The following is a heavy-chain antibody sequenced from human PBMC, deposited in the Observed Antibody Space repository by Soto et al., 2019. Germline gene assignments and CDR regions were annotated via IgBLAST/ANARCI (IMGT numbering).Heavy chain of an antibody. D-gene: IGHD4-4*01. CDR3: ARQITYSCDF. J-gene: IGHJ4*02. V-gene: IGHV5-51*01. Sequence: GESLKISCKGFGYRLDAAWIGWVRQMPGKGLEWMGIIKPGGSDLRYSPSLRGQVTFSADAAVNTAYLQWDSLKASDTAMYYCARQITYSCDFWGQGRQVNVSS. CDR1: GYRLDAAW. CDR2: IKPGGSDL.